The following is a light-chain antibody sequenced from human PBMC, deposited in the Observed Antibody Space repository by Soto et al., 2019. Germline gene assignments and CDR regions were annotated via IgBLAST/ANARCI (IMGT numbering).Light chain of an antibody. CDR3: AAWDDSLNGVL. CDR1: GSNIGSHT. V-gene: IGLV1-44*01. Sequence: QSVLTQPPSASGTPGQRVTISCSGSGSNIGSHTVSWYQQLPGTAPNLLIYSNNQRPSGVTDRFSGSKSGTSASLAISGLQSEDEADYYCAAWDDSLNGVLFGGGTKLTVL. CDR2: SNN. J-gene: IGLJ2*01.